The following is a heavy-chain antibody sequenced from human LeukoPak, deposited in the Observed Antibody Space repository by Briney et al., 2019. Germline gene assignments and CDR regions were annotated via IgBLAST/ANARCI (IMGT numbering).Heavy chain of an antibody. V-gene: IGHV1-69*01. CDR1: GGTFSSYA. D-gene: IGHD3-22*01. CDR3: ASSDNVPLGVMGSGYYYAGY. CDR2: IIPIFGTA. J-gene: IGHJ4*02. Sequence: GSSVKVSCKASGGTFSSYAISWVRQAPGQGLEWMGGIIPIFGTANYAQKFQGRVTITADESTSTAYMELSSLRSEDTAVYYCASSDNVPLGVMGSGYYYAGYWGQGTLVTVSS.